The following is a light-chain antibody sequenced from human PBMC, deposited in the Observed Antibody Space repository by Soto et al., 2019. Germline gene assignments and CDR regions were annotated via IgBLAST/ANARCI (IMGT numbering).Light chain of an antibody. CDR2: GNS. V-gene: IGLV1-40*01. Sequence: QSALTQPPSVSGAPGQRVTISCTGSSSNIGAGYDVHWYQQLPGTAPKLLIYGNSNRPSGVPDRFSGSKSGTSASLAITGLLPEDEADYYCQSYDSSLSGWVFGGGTQLTVL. CDR1: SSNIGAGYD. J-gene: IGLJ3*02. CDR3: QSYDSSLSGWV.